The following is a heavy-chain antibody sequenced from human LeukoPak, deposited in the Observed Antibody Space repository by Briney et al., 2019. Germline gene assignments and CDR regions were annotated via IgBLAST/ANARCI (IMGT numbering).Heavy chain of an antibody. CDR2: ISYDGSNK. D-gene: IGHD5-18*01. Sequence: GGSLRLSCAASGFTFSSYAMHWVRQAPGKGLEWVAVISYDGSNKYYADSVKGRFTISRDNSKNTLYLQMNSLRADDTAVYFCAKHETTYGYGDFDYWGQGTLVTVSP. CDR1: GFTFSSYA. CDR3: AKHETTYGYGDFDY. J-gene: IGHJ4*02. V-gene: IGHV3-30-3*01.